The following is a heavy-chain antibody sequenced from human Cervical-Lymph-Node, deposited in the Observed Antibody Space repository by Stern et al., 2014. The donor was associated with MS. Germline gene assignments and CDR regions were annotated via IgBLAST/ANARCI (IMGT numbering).Heavy chain of an antibody. CDR2: INAGTGNT. CDR3: AKEGANDCFDY. Sequence: QVQLVQSGAEVRKPGASVKVSCKASGYTFTSYAMNGVRQAPGQRLEWMGVINAGTGNTKYSQKFQARVTRTRNTSASTAYMELSSLRSEDTAVYYCAKEGANDCFDYWGQGTLVTVSS. J-gene: IGHJ4*02. V-gene: IGHV1-3*01. CDR1: GYTFTSYA.